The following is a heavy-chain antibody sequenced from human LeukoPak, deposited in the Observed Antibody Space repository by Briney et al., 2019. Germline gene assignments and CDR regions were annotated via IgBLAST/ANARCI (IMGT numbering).Heavy chain of an antibody. Sequence: GASVKVSCKASGYTFTSYDISWVRQAPGQGLEWMGWISAYNGNTNYAQKLQGRVTMTTDTSTSTAYMELRSLRSDDTAVYYCARTSVALGIGTDVSDIWGQGTMVTVSS. CDR1: GYTFTSYD. CDR2: ISAYNGNT. J-gene: IGHJ3*02. D-gene: IGHD2-8*01. CDR3: ARTSVALGIGTDVSDI. V-gene: IGHV1-18*01.